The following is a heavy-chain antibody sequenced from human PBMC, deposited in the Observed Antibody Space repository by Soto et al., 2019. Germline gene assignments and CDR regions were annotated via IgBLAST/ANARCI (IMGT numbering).Heavy chain of an antibody. V-gene: IGHV4-34*01. CDR1: GGSFSGYY. CDR3: AREVRYSSSWRIGFDY. D-gene: IGHD6-13*01. Sequence: QVQLQQWGAGLLKPSETLSLTCAVYGGSFSGYYWSWIRQPPGKGLEWIGEINHSGSTNYNPSLKSRVSISVDTSKNQFSLKLSSVTAADTAVYYCAREVRYSSSWRIGFDYWGQGTLVTVSS. CDR2: INHSGST. J-gene: IGHJ4*02.